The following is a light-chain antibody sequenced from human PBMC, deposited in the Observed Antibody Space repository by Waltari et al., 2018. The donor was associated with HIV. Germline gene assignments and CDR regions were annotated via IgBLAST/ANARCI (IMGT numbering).Light chain of an antibody. CDR3: QQRSKWPLT. CDR2: DAS. CDR1: QSVSTY. J-gene: IGKJ4*01. V-gene: IGKV3-11*01. Sequence: EIVLTQSPATLSLSPGERATLSCRASQSVSTYVAWHQQRPGQAPRLLIYDASNRATGIPARFSGSGSGTDFTLTISSLEPEDFAVYYCQQRSKWPLTFGGGTKVEIK.